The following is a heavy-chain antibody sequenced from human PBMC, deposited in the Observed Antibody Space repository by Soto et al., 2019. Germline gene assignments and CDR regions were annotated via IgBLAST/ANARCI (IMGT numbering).Heavy chain of an antibody. CDR2: VKSKVDGGSI. CDR1: GFTFNGAW. V-gene: IGHV3-15*07. Sequence: EVQLVESGGGLVEPGGSLRLSCAASGFTFNGAWMNWVRQAPGKGLEWVGSVKSKVDGGSIDYAAPVRGRFTISRDDSRNTVDLQMNSLSAEDSAMYYCSADLPDWGAYAFDYWGQGTLVTVSS. CDR3: SADLPDWGAYAFDY. J-gene: IGHJ4*02. D-gene: IGHD3-16*01.